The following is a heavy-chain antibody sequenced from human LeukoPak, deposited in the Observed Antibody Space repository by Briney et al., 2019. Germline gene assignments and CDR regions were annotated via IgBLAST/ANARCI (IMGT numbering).Heavy chain of an antibody. Sequence: ASVKVSCKASGYTFTSYAMNWVRQAPGQGLEWMGWINTNTGNPTYAQGFTGRFVFSLDTSVSTAYLQISSLKAEDTAVYYCARRFGGSYYGYYYMDVWGKGTTVTVSS. CDR1: GYTFTSYA. CDR3: ARRFGGSYYGYYYMDV. J-gene: IGHJ6*03. D-gene: IGHD1-26*01. CDR2: INTNTGNP. V-gene: IGHV7-4-1*02.